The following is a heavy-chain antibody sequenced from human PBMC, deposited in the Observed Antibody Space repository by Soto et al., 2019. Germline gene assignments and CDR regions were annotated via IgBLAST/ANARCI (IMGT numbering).Heavy chain of an antibody. Sequence: QVQLVQSGAEVKKPGSSVKVSCKASGGTFSSYAISWVRQAPGQGLEWMGGIIPIFGTANYAQKFQGRVTITADESTSTAYMELRSLRSEDAAVYYCARGSSRSSAPPEEAFDPWGQGTLVTVSS. J-gene: IGHJ5*02. V-gene: IGHV1-69*01. CDR1: GGTFSSYA. CDR3: ARGSSRSSAPPEEAFDP. D-gene: IGHD6-13*01. CDR2: IIPIFGTA.